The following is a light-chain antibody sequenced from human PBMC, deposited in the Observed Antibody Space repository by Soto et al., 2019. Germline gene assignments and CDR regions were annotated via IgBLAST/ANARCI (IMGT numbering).Light chain of an antibody. CDR2: EVS. Sequence: QSALTQPASVSGSPGQSITISCTGTSSDVGGYNYVSWYQQHPGKAPKLMIYEVSNRPSGVSNRFSRSKSGNTASLTISGLQAEDEADYYCSSYTRSNTYVVFGGGTKVTVL. CDR3: SSYTRSNTYVV. J-gene: IGLJ2*01. V-gene: IGLV2-14*01. CDR1: SSDVGGYNY.